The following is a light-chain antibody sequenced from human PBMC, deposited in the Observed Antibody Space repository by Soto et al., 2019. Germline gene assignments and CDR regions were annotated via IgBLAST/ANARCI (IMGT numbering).Light chain of an antibody. Sequence: QSVLTQPPSMSGAPGQRVTLSCTGSNSNIGAGYGVNWYQQLPGTAPRLLIYGSQHRPSGVPDRFSGSKSDTSASLAITGLQTADEADYYCQSYEGSLKVFGGGTKLTVL. CDR2: GSQ. CDR1: NSNIGAGYG. J-gene: IGLJ3*02. V-gene: IGLV1-40*01. CDR3: QSYEGSLKV.